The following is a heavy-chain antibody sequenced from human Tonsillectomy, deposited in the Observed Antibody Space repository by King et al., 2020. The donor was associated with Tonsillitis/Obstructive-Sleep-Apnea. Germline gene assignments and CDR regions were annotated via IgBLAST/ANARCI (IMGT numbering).Heavy chain of an antibody. J-gene: IGHJ4*02. CDR1: GGSFSGYY. CDR3: ARERYSGSYGFDY. CDR2: INHSGST. Sequence: VQLQQWGAGLLKPSETLSLTCAVYGGSFSGYYWSWIRQPPGKGREWIGEINHSGSTNYNPSLKRRVTISVDTSKNQFSLKLSSVTAADTAVYYCARERYSGSYGFDYWGQGTLVTVSS. V-gene: IGHV4-34*01. D-gene: IGHD1-26*01.